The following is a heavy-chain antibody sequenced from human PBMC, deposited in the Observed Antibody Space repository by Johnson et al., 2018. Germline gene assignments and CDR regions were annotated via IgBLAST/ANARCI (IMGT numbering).Heavy chain of an antibody. V-gene: IGHV3-30-3*01. CDR1: GFTFSSYS. J-gene: IGHJ3*02. D-gene: IGHD3-22*01. Sequence: QVQLVESGGGVVEPGRTLRLSCVVSGFTFSSYSMHWVRQAPGKGLEWVAVISYDGSNKYSADSVKGRFTISRDSSKNTLYLQMNSLRAEDKAVYYCARVRITMIVVGAFDIWGQGTMVTVSS. CDR2: ISYDGSNK. CDR3: ARVRITMIVVGAFDI.